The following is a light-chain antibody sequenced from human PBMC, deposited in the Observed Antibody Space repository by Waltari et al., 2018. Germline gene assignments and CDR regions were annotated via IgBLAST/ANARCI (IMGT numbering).Light chain of an antibody. CDR2: DAS. CDR3: QHRGTWPLS. V-gene: IGKV3-11*01. J-gene: IGKJ3*01. Sequence: EIVLTQSPATLSMSPGDRATLSCRSSQSVNKYLAWYPQRPGQAPRLLIYDASNRATGIPARFSGSGSGTEFTLTISSLEPEDFALYYCQHRGTWPLSFGPGTTV. CDR1: QSVNKY.